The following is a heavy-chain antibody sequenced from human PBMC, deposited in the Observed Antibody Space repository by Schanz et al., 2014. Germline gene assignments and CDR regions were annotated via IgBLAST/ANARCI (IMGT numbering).Heavy chain of an antibody. Sequence: QVQLVESGGGVVQPGRSLRLSCAASGFTFSAYGMHWVRQAPGKGLEWVAVIWFDGNNKFYADSVKGRFTISRDNSKNTLYLQMSSLRAEDTAVYYCARVRYDILTDYYTEYYFDSWGQGTLVAVSS. J-gene: IGHJ4*02. CDR2: IWFDGNNK. CDR3: ARVRYDILTDYYTEYYFDS. D-gene: IGHD3-9*01. V-gene: IGHV3-33*01. CDR1: GFTFSAYG.